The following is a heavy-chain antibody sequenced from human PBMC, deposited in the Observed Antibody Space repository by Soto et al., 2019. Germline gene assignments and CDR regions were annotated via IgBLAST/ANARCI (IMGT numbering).Heavy chain of an antibody. D-gene: IGHD4-17*01. CDR1: GYNFTSYW. CDR3: ARMGEDYGDYTNFIDY. V-gene: IGHV5-51*04. CDR2: IYPGDSDT. Sequence: ESLTISCKGSGYNFTSYWIGLVGQMPGKGLEWMGIIYPGDSDTRYSPSFQGQVTISADKPISTAYLQWSSLKASDTAMYYCARMGEDYGDYTNFIDYWGQGTLVTVSS. J-gene: IGHJ4*02.